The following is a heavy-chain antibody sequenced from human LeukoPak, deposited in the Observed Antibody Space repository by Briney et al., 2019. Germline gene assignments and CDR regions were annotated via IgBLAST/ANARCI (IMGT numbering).Heavy chain of an antibody. CDR3: ARDDRVSGTFLRWFDP. V-gene: IGHV4-39*07. CDR2: IYYSGST. J-gene: IGHJ5*02. CDR1: GGSISSSSYH. D-gene: IGHD1-26*01. Sequence: PSETLSLTCTVSGGSISSSSYHWGWIRQPPGKGLEWIGSIYYSGSTYYNPSLKSRVTISVDTSKDQFSLKLSSVTAADTAVYYCARDDRVSGTFLRWFDPWGQGTLVTVSS.